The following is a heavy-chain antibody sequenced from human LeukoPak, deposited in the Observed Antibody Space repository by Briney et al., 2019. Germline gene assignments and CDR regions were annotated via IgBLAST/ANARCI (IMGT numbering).Heavy chain of an antibody. J-gene: IGHJ4*02. V-gene: IGHV4-34*01. D-gene: IGHD2-2*01. Sequence: SETLSLTCAVYGGSFSGYYWSWIRQPPGKGLEWIGKINHSGSTNYNPSLKSRVTISVDTSKNQFSLKLSSVTAADTAVYYCARDRKYCSSISCYYYFDYWGQGTLVTVSS. CDR1: GGSFSGYY. CDR2: INHSGST. CDR3: ARDRKYCSSISCYYYFDY.